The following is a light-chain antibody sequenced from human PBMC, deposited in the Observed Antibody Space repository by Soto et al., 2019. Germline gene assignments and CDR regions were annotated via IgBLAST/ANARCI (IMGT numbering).Light chain of an antibody. V-gene: IGLV2-14*01. Sequence: QSVLTQPASVSGSPGQSITISCTGTSSDVGGYNYVSWYQQHPGKAPKLMIYDVNNRPSGVSNRFSGSKSGNTASLTISGPRAADEADYFSSSFSSRMTNVFGSGTKVTVL. CDR2: DVN. CDR3: SSFSSRMTNV. CDR1: SSDVGGYNY. J-gene: IGLJ1*01.